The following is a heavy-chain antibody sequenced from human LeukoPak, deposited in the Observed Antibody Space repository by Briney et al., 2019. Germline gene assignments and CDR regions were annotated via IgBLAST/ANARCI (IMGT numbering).Heavy chain of an antibody. Sequence: GASVKVSCKASGYTFTSYDINWVRQATGQGLEWMGWMNPNSGNTGYAQKFQGRVTITRNTSISTAYMELSSLRSEDTAVYYCATLVRGVIIVDAFDIWGQGTMVTVSS. CDR3: ATLVRGVIIVDAFDI. J-gene: IGHJ3*02. D-gene: IGHD3-10*01. CDR2: MNPNSGNT. CDR1: GYTFTSYD. V-gene: IGHV1-8*03.